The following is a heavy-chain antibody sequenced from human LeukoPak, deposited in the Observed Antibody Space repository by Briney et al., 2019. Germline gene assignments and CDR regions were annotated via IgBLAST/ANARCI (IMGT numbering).Heavy chain of an antibody. CDR2: ISAYNGNT. J-gene: IGHJ4*02. CDR3: VRGLASGYGSGSYSDY. CDR1: GYTFTSYG. V-gene: IGHV1-18*04. Sequence: GASVKVSCKASGYTFTSYGISWVRQAPGQGLEWMGWISAYNGNTNYAQKLQGRVTMTTDTSTGTAYMELRSLRSDDTAVYYCVRGLASGYGSGSYSDYWGQGTLVTVSS. D-gene: IGHD3-10*01.